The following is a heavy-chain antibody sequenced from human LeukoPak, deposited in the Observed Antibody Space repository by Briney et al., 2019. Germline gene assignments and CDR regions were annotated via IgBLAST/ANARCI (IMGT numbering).Heavy chain of an antibody. V-gene: IGHV1-18*01. Sequence: ASVKVSCKASGYTFTSYGISWVRQAPGQGLEWMGWISAYNGNTNYAQELQGRVTMTTDTSTSTAYMELRSLRSDDTAVYYCARARGHYYDSSGYYYLLWDYWGQGTLVTVSS. CDR1: GYTFTSYG. CDR2: ISAYNGNT. J-gene: IGHJ4*02. CDR3: ARARGHYYDSSGYYYLLWDY. D-gene: IGHD3-22*01.